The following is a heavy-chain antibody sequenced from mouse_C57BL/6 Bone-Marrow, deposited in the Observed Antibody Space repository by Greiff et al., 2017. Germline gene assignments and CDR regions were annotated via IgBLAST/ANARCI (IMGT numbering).Heavy chain of an antibody. Sequence: QVQLQQSGAELARPGASVKMSCKASGYTFTSYTMHWVKQRPGQGLEWIGDINPSSGYTKYNQKFKGKATLTADKSSSTAYMQLSSLPSEVSAVYYCEIWAYGSSYVFAYWGQGTLVTVSA. CDR2: INPSSGYT. D-gene: IGHD1-1*01. V-gene: IGHV1-4*01. CDR1: GYTFTSYT. CDR3: EIWAYGSSYVFAY. J-gene: IGHJ3*01.